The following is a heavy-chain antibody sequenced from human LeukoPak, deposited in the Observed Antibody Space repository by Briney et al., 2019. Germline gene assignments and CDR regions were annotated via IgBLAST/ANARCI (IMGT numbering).Heavy chain of an antibody. V-gene: IGHV3-23*01. CDR1: GFTFSSYA. J-gene: IGHJ6*03. Sequence: GGSLRLSCAASGFTFSSYAMSWVRQAPGKGLEWVSAISGSGGSTYYADSVKGRFTISRDNSKNTLYLQMNSLRAEDTAVYYCAKEYSSGWFYYYYYMDVGGKGTTVTVSS. D-gene: IGHD6-19*01. CDR2: ISGSGGST. CDR3: AKEYSSGWFYYYYYMDV.